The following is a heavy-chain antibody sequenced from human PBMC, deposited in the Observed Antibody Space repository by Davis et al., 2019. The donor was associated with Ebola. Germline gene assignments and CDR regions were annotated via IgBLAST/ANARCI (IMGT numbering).Heavy chain of an antibody. CDR1: GYSFTSYW. J-gene: IGHJ4*02. V-gene: IGHV5-51*01. D-gene: IGHD3-9*01. Sequence: GESLKISCKGSGYSFTSYWIAWVRQMPGKGLEWMGIIYPADSDVRYSPSFQGQVTISADKSISTAYLQWSGLKASDTAIYYCARGDWAPFDYWGQGTLVTVSS. CDR2: IYPADSDV. CDR3: ARGDWAPFDY.